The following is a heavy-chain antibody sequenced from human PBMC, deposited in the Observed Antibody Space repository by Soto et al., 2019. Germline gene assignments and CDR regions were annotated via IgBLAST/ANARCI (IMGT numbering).Heavy chain of an antibody. V-gene: IGHV4-30-2*01. CDR2: IYHSGST. D-gene: IGHD3-10*01. Sequence: SETLSLTCAVSGGSISSGGYSWSWIRQPPGKGLEWIGYIYHSGSTYYNPSLKSRVTISVDRSKNQFSLKLSSVTAADTAVYYCVREPEDIISRIDYWGQGTLVTVSS. CDR3: VREPEDIISRIDY. J-gene: IGHJ4*02. CDR1: GGSISSGGYS.